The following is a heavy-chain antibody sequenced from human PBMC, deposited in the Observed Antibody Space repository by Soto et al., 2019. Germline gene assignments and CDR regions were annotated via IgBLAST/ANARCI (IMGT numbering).Heavy chain of an antibody. J-gene: IGHJ6*03. D-gene: IGHD4-4*01. CDR2: IYYSGRT. CDR1: GGSISSYY. V-gene: IGHV4-59*01. CDR3: ARDLRDYSNFYYYMDV. Sequence: PSETLSLTCTVSGGSISSYYWSWIRQPPGKGLEWIGYIYYSGRTNYNPSLKSRVTISVDTSKNQFSLKLSFVTAADTAVYYCARDLRDYSNFYYYMDVWGKGTTVTVSS.